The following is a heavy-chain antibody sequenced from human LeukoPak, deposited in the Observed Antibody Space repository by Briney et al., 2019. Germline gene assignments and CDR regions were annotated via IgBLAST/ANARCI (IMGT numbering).Heavy chain of an antibody. V-gene: IGHV4-59*02. CDR2: VFHNGDS. CDR3: ASKPIVPASQGHYFDT. CDR1: GASVRSHY. D-gene: IGHD2-2*01. Sequence: SGTLSLTCTVSGASVRSHYWSWIRQPPGKGLEWIGNVFHNGDSSFAPSFTSRVTMSVDTSKNQFSLNLNSVTAADTAVYYCASKPIVPASQGHYFDTWGQGILVTVSS. J-gene: IGHJ5*02.